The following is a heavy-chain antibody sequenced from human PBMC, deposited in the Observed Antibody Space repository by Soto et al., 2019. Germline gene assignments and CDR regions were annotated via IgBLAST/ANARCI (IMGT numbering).Heavy chain of an antibody. V-gene: IGHV1-69*13. D-gene: IGHD2-15*01. J-gene: IGHJ6*02. Sequence: ASVKVSCKASGGTFSSYAISCVRQAPGQGLEWMGGIIPIFGTANYAQKFQGRVTITADESTSTAYMELSSLRSEDTAVYYCASRLDCSGGSCYVSPYHKYYYYYGMDAWGQGTTVTVSS. CDR1: GGTFSSYA. CDR2: IIPIFGTA. CDR3: ASRLDCSGGSCYVSPYHKYYYYYGMDA.